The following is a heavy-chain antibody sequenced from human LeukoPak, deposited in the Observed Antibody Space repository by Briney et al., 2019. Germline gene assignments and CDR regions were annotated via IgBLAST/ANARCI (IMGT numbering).Heavy chain of an antibody. CDR1: GYSFTSYW. CDR2: IYPGDSDT. Sequence: RGESLKISCKGSGYSFTSYWIGWVRQMPGKGLEWMGIIYPGDSDTRYSPSFQGQVTISADKSISTAYLQWSSLKASDTAMYYCARHSLRGGFRFYYYYMDVWGKGTTVTVSS. D-gene: IGHD3-16*01. J-gene: IGHJ6*03. V-gene: IGHV5-51*01. CDR3: ARHSLRGGFRFYYYYMDV.